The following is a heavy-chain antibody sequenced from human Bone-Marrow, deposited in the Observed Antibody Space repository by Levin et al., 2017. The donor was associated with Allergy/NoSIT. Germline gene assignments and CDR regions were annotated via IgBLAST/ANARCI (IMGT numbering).Heavy chain of an antibody. CDR3: ARAPTALLWFGELSYYFDY. Sequence: SQTLSLTCAVYGGSFRGYYWSWIRQPPGKGLEWIGEINHSGSTNYNPSLKSRVTISVDTSKNQFSLKLSSVTAADTAVYYCARAPTALLWFGELSYYFDYWGQGTLVTVSS. CDR1: GGSFRGYY. D-gene: IGHD3-10*01. CDR2: INHSGST. J-gene: IGHJ4*02. V-gene: IGHV4-34*01.